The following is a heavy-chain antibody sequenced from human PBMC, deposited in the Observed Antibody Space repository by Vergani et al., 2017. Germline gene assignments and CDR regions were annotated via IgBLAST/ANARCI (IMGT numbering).Heavy chain of an antibody. V-gene: IGHV3-30*18. Sequence: QVQLVESGGGVVQPGRSLRLSCETSGLMFNNYGMHWVRQAPGKGLEWVAVISSDGSNKHYADSVKGRFTISRDNSQNTLYLQMDSLTAEDTAIYFCVNGYYYDQGGLAIFNDWGQGTLVTVSS. J-gene: IGHJ4*02. CDR1: GLMFNNYG. D-gene: IGHD3-22*01. CDR2: ISSDGSNK. CDR3: VNGYYYDQGGLAIFND.